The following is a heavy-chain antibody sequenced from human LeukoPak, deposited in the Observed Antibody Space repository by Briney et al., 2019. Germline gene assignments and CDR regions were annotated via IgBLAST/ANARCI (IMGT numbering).Heavy chain of an antibody. CDR3: ARDSGFSGAQRGEF. V-gene: IGHV3-23*01. CDR1: GFTFSSYA. Sequence: GGSLRLSCAASGFTFSSYAMSWVRQAPGKGLEWVSAISGNGGYTYYADSVKGRFTISRDNSKNSLYLQMNSLRADDTAVYYCARDSGFSGAQRGEFWGQGTLVTVSS. D-gene: IGHD3-10*01. J-gene: IGHJ4*02. CDR2: ISGNGGYT.